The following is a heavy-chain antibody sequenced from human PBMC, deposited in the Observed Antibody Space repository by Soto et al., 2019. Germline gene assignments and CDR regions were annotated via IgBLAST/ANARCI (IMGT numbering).Heavy chain of an antibody. CDR2: ISAYNGNT. Sequence: ASVKVSCKASGYTFTSYGISWVRQAPGQGLEWMGWISAYNGNTNYAQKLQGRVTMTTDTSTSTAYMELRSLRSDDTAVYYCARDDGSGYDYYYYGMDVWGQGTTVTVSS. D-gene: IGHD5-12*01. J-gene: IGHJ6*02. V-gene: IGHV1-18*04. CDR1: GYTFTSYG. CDR3: ARDDGSGYDYYYYGMDV.